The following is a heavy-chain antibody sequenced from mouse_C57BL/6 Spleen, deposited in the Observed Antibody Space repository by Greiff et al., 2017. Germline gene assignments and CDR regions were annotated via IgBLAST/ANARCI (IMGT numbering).Heavy chain of an antibody. CDR2: IYPSDSET. J-gene: IGHJ2*01. CDR3: ARQYYGSSPYFDY. Sequence: QVHVKQPGAELVRPGSSVKLSCKASGYTFTSYWMDWVKQRPGQGLEWIGNIYPSDSETHYNQKFKDKATLTVDKSSSTAYMQLSSLTSEDSAVYYCARQYYGSSPYFDYWGQGTTLTVSS. D-gene: IGHD1-1*01. CDR1: GYTFTSYW. V-gene: IGHV1-61*01.